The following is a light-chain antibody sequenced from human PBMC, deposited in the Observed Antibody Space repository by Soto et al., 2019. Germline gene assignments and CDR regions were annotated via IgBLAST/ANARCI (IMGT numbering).Light chain of an antibody. CDR2: EVS. J-gene: IGLJ1*01. CDR1: SSDVGGYNS. V-gene: IGLV2-14*01. CDR3: SAYTTSSTLLYV. Sequence: QSVLTQPASVSGSPGQSITISCTGTSSDVGGYNSVSWYQQHPGKAPKLMIYEVSNRPSGVSNRFSGSKSVNTASLTISGLQAENEADYYCSAYTTSSTLLYVFGTGTKLTVL.